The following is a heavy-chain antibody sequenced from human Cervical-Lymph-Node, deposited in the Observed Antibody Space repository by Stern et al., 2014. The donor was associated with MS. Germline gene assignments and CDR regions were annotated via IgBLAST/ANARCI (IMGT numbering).Heavy chain of an antibody. J-gene: IGHJ6*02. CDR1: GYTFTSYD. V-gene: IGHV1-8*01. Sequence: VQLVESGAEVKKPGASVKVSCKASGYTFTSYDINWVRQATGQGLEWMGSMNPNSGNTGYAQKFQGRVTLTRNTSISTAYMELSSLRSEDTAVYYCAREGGIEMATISHYYYGMDVGGQGTTVTVSS. CDR3: AREGGIEMATISHYYYGMDV. CDR2: MNPNSGNT. D-gene: IGHD5-24*01.